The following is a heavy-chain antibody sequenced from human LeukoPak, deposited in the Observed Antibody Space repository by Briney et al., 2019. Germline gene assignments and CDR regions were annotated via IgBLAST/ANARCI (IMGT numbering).Heavy chain of an antibody. CDR2: IYSGGST. D-gene: IGHD1-1*01. CDR3: ARDPEYGYNGDY. CDR1: GFTVNSNY. Sequence: GGSLRLSCAASGFTVNSNYMSWVRQAPGKGLEWVSLIYSGGSTYYADSVKGRFTISRDNSKNSLYLQMNSLRAEDTAVYYCARDPEYGYNGDYWGQGTLVTVSS. J-gene: IGHJ4*02. V-gene: IGHV3-53*01.